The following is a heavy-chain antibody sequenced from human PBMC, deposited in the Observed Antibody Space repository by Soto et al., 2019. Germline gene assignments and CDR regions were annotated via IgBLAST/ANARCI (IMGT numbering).Heavy chain of an antibody. J-gene: IGHJ4*02. Sequence: ASVKVSCKASGYTFTSYGISWVRQAPGQGLEWMGWINPNSGGTNYAQKFQGWVTMTRDTSISTAYMELSRLRSDDTAVYYCARDRLYDYVWGSYRYIVNYFDYWGQGTLVTVSS. V-gene: IGHV1-2*04. D-gene: IGHD3-16*02. CDR1: GYTFTSYG. CDR3: ARDRLYDYVWGSYRYIVNYFDY. CDR2: INPNSGGT.